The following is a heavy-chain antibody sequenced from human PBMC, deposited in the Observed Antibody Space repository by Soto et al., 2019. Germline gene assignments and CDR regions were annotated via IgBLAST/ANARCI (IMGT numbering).Heavy chain of an antibody. J-gene: IGHJ4*02. D-gene: IGHD2-15*01. V-gene: IGHV3-30*03. CDR2: ISYDGSNK. CDR1: GFTFSSYG. Sequence: QVQLVESGGGVVQPGRSLRLSCAASGFTFSSYGMHWVRQAPGKGLEWVVVISYDGSNKYYADSVKGRFTISRDNSKNTLYLQMNSLRAEDTAVYYCARGGGNGDYWGQGTLVTVSS. CDR3: ARGGGNGDY.